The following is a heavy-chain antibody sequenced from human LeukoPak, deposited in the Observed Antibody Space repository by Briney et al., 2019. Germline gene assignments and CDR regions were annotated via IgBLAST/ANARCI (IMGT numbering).Heavy chain of an antibody. CDR3: AREGESYPDLDY. Sequence: GGSLRLSCAASGFTFSSYGMSWVRQAPGKGLEWVSTISGVGGTTYDADSVKGRFTISRDNAKNTVFLQMNSLRAEDTAVYYCAREGESYPDLDYWGQGTLVTVS. CDR2: ISGVGGTT. V-gene: IGHV3-23*01. CDR1: GFTFSSYG. J-gene: IGHJ4*02. D-gene: IGHD3-10*01.